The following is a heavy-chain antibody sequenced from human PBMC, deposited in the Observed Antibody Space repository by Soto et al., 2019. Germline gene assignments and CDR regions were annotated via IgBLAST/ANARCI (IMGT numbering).Heavy chain of an antibody. CDR3: TRVSPYSCGWYPAFDI. Sequence: GGSLRLSCTASGFTFGDYAMSWFRQAPGKGLEWVGFIRSKAYGGTTEYAASVKGRFTISRDDSKSIAYLEMNSLKTEDTAGYYCTRVSPYSCGWYPAFDIWGQGTMVTVSS. V-gene: IGHV3-49*03. CDR1: GFTFGDYA. D-gene: IGHD6-19*01. J-gene: IGHJ3*02. CDR2: IRSKAYGGTT.